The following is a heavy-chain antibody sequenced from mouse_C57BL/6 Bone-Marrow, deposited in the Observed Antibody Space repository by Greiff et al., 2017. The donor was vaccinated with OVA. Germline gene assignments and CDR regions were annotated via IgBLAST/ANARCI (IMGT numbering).Heavy chain of an antibody. CDR3: TREGIYPDY. CDR2: IDPETGGT. V-gene: IGHV1-15*01. Sequence: VQLQQSGAELVRPGASVTLSCKASGYTFTDYEMHWVKQTPVHGLEWIGAIDPETGGTAYNQKFKGKAILTADKSSSTAYMELRSLTSEDSAVYYGTREGIYPDYWGQGTTLAVSS. J-gene: IGHJ2*01. D-gene: IGHD2-1*01. CDR1: GYTFTDYE.